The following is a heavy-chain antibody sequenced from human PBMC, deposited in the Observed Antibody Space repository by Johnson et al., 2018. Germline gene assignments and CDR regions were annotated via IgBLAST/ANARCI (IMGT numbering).Heavy chain of an antibody. CDR2: INWYRGSI. D-gene: IGHD3-16*01. CDR3: AKDIEGQWRLRLGTYFQH. CDR1: GFTFDDYA. J-gene: IGHJ1*01. Sequence: VQLVQSGGGLVQXGRSLRLXCAASGFTFDDYAMHWVRQAPGKGLEGVSGINWYRGSIGVADSVKGRFTISRDNAKNSVYLQMNSLRVEDTALYYCAKDIEGQWRLRLGTYFQHWGQGTLVTVSS. V-gene: IGHV3-9*01.